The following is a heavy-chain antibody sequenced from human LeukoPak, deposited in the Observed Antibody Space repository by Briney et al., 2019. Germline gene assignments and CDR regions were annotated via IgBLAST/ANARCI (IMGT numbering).Heavy chain of an antibody. CDR1: GFTFSSYD. J-gene: IGHJ3*02. V-gene: IGHV3-13*01. D-gene: IGHD5/OR15-5a*01. CDR3: IRGGIQVSGIDAFDI. Sequence: GGSLRLSCAASGFTFSSYDMHWVRHAPGRGLEWVSAIGIAGDTYYPDYVKGRFTIPRENSKNSMYLQMNSLKDGDTAVYYCIRGGIQVSGIDAFDIWGQGTMVTVSS. CDR2: IGIAGDT.